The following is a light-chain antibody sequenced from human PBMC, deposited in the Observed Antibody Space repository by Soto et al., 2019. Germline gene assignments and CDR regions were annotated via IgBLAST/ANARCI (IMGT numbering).Light chain of an antibody. Sequence: EIVMTQSPDTLSVSPGERATLSCRASQSVFSSLAWYQQKPGQAPRLLIYGASSRATGIPDRFSGSGSGTDFTLTISRLEPEDFAVYHCQQYGSSPVTFGQGTKVDIK. V-gene: IGKV3-20*01. CDR2: GAS. J-gene: IGKJ1*01. CDR1: QSVFSS. CDR3: QQYGSSPVT.